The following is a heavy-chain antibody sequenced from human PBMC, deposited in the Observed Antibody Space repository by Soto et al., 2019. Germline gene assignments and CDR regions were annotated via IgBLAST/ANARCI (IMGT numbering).Heavy chain of an antibody. CDR3: AIDTSSRAIIDY. D-gene: IGHD2-2*02. CDR1: GFSFTSFA. J-gene: IGHJ4*02. CDR2: ISGGGDYT. V-gene: IGHV3-23*01. Sequence: EVQLLESGGGLVQPGGSLRLSCAASGFSFTSFAMSWVRQAPGKGLEWVSAISGGGDYTYYADSVRGHFTITRDNSNNRVYLHRNSLRADDTAVYYCAIDTSSRAIIDYWGQGTPVTV.